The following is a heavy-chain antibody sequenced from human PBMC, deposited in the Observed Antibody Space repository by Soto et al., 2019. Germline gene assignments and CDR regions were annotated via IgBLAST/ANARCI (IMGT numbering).Heavy chain of an antibody. CDR3: ARITMTGYYYYYYGMDV. D-gene: IGHD3-22*01. CDR2: ISAYSGNT. Sequence: ASVKVSCKASGYTFTSYGISWVRQAPGQGLEWMGWISAYSGNTNYAQKLQGRVTMTTDTSTSTAYMELRSLRSDDTAVYYCARITMTGYYYYYYGMDVWGQGTTVTVSS. CDR1: GYTFTSYG. V-gene: IGHV1-18*01. J-gene: IGHJ6*02.